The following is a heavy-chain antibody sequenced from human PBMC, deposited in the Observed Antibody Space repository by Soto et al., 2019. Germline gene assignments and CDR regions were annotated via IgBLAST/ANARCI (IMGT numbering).Heavy chain of an antibody. D-gene: IGHD2-21*01. CDR3: ARCSLVVIPVPGFDP. CDR2: VFYTGSAY. J-gene: IGHJ5*02. CDR1: GGSISSGDYY. V-gene: IGHV4-30-4*01. Sequence: SETLSLTCTVSGGSISSGDYYWSWIRQPPGKGLEWIGYVFYTGSAYYYNPSLKSRVTISVDTSKNQFSLKLSSVTAADTAVYYCARCSLVVIPVPGFDPWGQGTPGTVSS.